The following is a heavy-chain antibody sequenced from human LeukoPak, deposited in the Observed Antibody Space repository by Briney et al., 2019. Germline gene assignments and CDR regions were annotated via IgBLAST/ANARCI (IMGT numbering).Heavy chain of an antibody. CDR3: AHSGYDYSWFDP. J-gene: IGHJ5*02. CDR2: IIPIFGTA. D-gene: IGHD5-12*01. V-gene: IGHV1-69*13. CDR1: GGTFSGYA. Sequence: ASVKVSCKASGGTFSGYAISWVRQAPGQGLEWMGGIIPIFGTANYAQKFQGRVTITADESTSTAYMELSSLRSEDTAVYYCAHSGYDYSWFDPWGQGTLVTVSS.